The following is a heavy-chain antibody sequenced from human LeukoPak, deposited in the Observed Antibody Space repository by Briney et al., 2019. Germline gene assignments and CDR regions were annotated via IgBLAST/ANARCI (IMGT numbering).Heavy chain of an antibody. CDR3: ARSGKDHYDILTGRHDAFDI. CDR2: ISAYNGNT. Sequence: AASVKVSCKASGYTFTSYGISWVRQAPGQGLEWMGWISAYNGNTNYAQKLQGRVTMTTDTSTSTAYMELSRLRSDDTAVYYCARSGKDHYDILTGRHDAFDIWGQGTMVTVSS. CDR1: GYTFTSYG. V-gene: IGHV1-18*01. D-gene: IGHD3-9*01. J-gene: IGHJ3*02.